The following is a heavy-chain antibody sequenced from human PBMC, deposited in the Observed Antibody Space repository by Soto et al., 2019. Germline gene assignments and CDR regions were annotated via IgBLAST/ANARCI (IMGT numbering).Heavy chain of an antibody. V-gene: IGHV4-34*01. D-gene: IGHD6-13*01. CDR2: INHSGST. Sequence: QVQLQQWGAGLLKPSETLSLTCAVYGGSFCGYYWSWIRQPPGKGLEWIGEINHSGSTNYNPSLKSRVTISVDTSKNQFSLKLSSVTAADTAVYYCARGLPYGIAAARGARWFDPWGQGTLVTVSS. J-gene: IGHJ5*02. CDR1: GGSFCGYY. CDR3: ARGLPYGIAAARGARWFDP.